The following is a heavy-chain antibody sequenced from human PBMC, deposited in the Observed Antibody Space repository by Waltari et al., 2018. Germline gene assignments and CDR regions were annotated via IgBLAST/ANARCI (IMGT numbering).Heavy chain of an antibody. CDR3: AKVPYDNFWTGYFFFDL. V-gene: IGHV3-23*04. CDR1: GFSFSNFA. D-gene: IGHD3-3*01. J-gene: IGHJ1*01. Sequence: EVQLVESGGGFVQSGESLRLSCAASGFSFSNFAMSGVRQAPGKGLEWVSSITGSAENTYDADSVRVRFTISRDNSKNTLYLQMDGLRAEDTAIYYCAKVPYDNFWTGYFFFDLWGQGTLVTVSS. CDR2: ITGSAENT.